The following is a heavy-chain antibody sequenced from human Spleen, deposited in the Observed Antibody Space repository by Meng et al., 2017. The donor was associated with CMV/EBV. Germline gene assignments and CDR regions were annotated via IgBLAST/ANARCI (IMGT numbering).Heavy chain of an antibody. CDR3: ARGPPHTTTNDY. CDR2: MNPNSGDT. D-gene: IGHD1-14*01. CDR1: GYSCTYRY. J-gene: IGHJ4*02. Sequence: QVQLVQSGAEVRKTGSSVKVSCKASGYSCTYRYLHWVRQAPGQALEWMGWMNPNSGDTGYAQNFRGRVTMTRDTSISTAYMELSSLRSDDSAVYYCARGPPHTTTNDYWGQGTLVTVAS. V-gene: IGHV1-8*02.